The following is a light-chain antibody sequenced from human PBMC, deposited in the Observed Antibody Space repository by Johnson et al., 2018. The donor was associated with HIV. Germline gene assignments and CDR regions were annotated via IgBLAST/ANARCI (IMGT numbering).Light chain of an antibody. J-gene: IGLJ1*01. CDR1: SSNIGNNY. CDR3: GTWYSSLNAYV. V-gene: IGLV1-51*01. CDR2: DTI. Sequence: QSVLTQPPSVSAAPGQKVTISCSGSSSNIGNNYVSWYQQVPGTAPRLVIYDTIKRHSGIPDRFSGSKSGTSATLGITGLQTGDEADYYCGTWYSSLNAYVFGAATKVAVL.